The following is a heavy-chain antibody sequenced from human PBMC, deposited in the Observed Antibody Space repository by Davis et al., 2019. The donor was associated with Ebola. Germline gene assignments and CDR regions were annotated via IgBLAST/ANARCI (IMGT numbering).Heavy chain of an antibody. D-gene: IGHD3-10*01. CDR2: ISSNSSHT. CDR1: GFSISYYY. CDR3: ARGGRDGSGSYAPFN. J-gene: IGHJ4*02. V-gene: IGHV3-11*06. Sequence: PAGSLRLSCAASGFSISYYYMSWICQAPGKGLEWVSYISSNSSHTNYADSVKGRFTISRNNAKNSLYLQMNSLRAEDTAVYYCARGGRDGSGSYAPFNWGQGTLVTVSS.